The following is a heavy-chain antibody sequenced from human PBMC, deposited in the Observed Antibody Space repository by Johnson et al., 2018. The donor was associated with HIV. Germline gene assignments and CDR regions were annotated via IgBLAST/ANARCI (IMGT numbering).Heavy chain of an antibody. D-gene: IGHD6-19*01. Sequence: MQLVESGGSVVRPGGSLRLSCAASGFTFDDYGMSWVRQAPGKGLEWVSGINWNGSSTSYADYVKGRFTISRDNAKNTLYLQMNSLRAEDTAVYYCARGKKQWLDEDAFDIWGQGTMVTVSS. CDR2: INWNGSST. V-gene: IGHV3-20*04. CDR3: ARGKKQWLDEDAFDI. CDR1: GFTFDDYG. J-gene: IGHJ3*02.